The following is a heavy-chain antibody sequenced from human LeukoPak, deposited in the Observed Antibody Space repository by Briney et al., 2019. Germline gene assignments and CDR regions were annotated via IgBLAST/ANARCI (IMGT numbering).Heavy chain of an antibody. CDR3: ARLAAAGHFDY. J-gene: IGHJ4*02. V-gene: IGHV4-34*01. CDR2: INHSGST. CDR1: GGSFSGYY. Sequence: PSETLSLTCAVYGGSFSGYYWSWIRQPPGKGLEWIGEINHSGSTNYNPSLKSRVTISVDTSKNQFSLKLSSVTAADTAVYFCARLAAAGHFDYWGQGTLVTVSS. D-gene: IGHD6-13*01.